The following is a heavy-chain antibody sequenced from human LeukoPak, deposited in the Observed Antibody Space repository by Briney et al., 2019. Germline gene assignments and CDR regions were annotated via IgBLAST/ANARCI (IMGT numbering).Heavy chain of an antibody. Sequence: GRSLRLSCAASGFTFSSYAMHWVRQAPGKGLEWVAVISYDGSNKYYADSVKGRFTISRDNSKNTLYLQMNSLRAEDTAVYYCAKDSPRYFDWLLSYYFDYWGQGTLVTVSS. D-gene: IGHD3-9*01. CDR3: AKDSPRYFDWLLSYYFDY. V-gene: IGHV3-30-3*01. J-gene: IGHJ4*02. CDR2: ISYDGSNK. CDR1: GFTFSSYA.